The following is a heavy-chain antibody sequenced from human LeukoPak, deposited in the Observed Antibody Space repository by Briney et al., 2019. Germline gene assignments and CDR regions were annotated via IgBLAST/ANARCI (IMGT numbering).Heavy chain of an antibody. D-gene: IGHD3-10*01. CDR1: GFTVSTNY. Sequence: QPGGSLRLSCAASGFTVSTNYMSWVRQAPGKGLEWVSVLYSGGTTYYADSVKGRVTISRDNSKNTVYLQMNSLRAEDTAVYYCVRGVVWGVGFDYWGQGTLVTVSS. CDR2: LYSGGTT. V-gene: IGHV3-53*01. J-gene: IGHJ4*02. CDR3: VRGVVWGVGFDY.